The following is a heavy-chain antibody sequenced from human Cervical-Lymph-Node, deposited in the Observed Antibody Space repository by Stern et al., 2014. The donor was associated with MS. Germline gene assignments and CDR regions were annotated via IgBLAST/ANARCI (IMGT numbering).Heavy chain of an antibody. CDR3: ARAPRKSYDGMDV. Sequence: EVQLVESGGGLMQPGGSLRLSWVASGFAFSRFDIHWVRQVAGRRLEWVSSIGTSGDTYYPDSVKGRFTISRENAKNSVYLQMNSLRAGDTAVYFCARAPRKSYDGMDVWGQGTTVIVSS. CDR1: GFAFSRFD. V-gene: IGHV3-13*01. D-gene: IGHD1-14*01. CDR2: IGTSGDT. J-gene: IGHJ6*02.